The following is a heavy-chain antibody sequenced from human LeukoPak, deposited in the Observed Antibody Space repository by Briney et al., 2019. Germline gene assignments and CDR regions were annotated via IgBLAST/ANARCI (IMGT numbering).Heavy chain of an antibody. CDR2: ISDSGGST. J-gene: IGHJ6*03. V-gene: IGHV3-23*01. CDR1: GFTFSSYA. Sequence: GGSLRLSCAASGFTFSSYAMSWVRQAPGKGLEWVSGISDSGGSTKYADSVKGRFTISRDNSKNTLYLQLNSLRAEDTAVYYCARVGGSYYYYYYYMDVWGKGTTVTISS. D-gene: IGHD1-26*01. CDR3: ARVGGSYYYYYYYMDV.